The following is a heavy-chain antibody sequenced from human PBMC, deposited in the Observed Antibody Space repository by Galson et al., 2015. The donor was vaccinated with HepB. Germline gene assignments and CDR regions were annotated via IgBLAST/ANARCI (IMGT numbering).Heavy chain of an antibody. CDR1: GFTFTHHP. J-gene: IGHJ4*02. V-gene: IGHV3-48*01. Sequence: SLRLSCAASGFTFTHHPMNWIRQAPGKGLEWISHIRSDTVYYADSVKGRFTISRDNARNSLYLQMTSLRAEDTAVYYCARDVDFAFDYWGQGALVTVSS. CDR3: ARDVDFAFDY. CDR2: IRSDTV. D-gene: IGHD3/OR15-3a*01.